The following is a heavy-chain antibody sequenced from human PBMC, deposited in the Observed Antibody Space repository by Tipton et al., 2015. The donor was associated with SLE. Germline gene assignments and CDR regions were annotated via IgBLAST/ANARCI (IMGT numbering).Heavy chain of an antibody. J-gene: IGHJ6*03. D-gene: IGHD2-2*02. CDR2: TYYRSKWYN. CDR1: GDSVSSNSAA. CDR3: ARGVVPAAINRMFDYMDV. Sequence: GLVKPSQTLSLTCAISGDSVSSNSAAWNWIRQSPSRGLEWLGRTYYRSKWYNDYAVSVKSRITINPDTSKNQFSLQLNSVTPEDTAVYYCARGVVPAAINRMFDYMDVWGKGTTVTVSS. V-gene: IGHV6-1*01.